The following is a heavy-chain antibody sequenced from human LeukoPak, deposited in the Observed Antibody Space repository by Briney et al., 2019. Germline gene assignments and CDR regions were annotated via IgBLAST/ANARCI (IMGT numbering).Heavy chain of an antibody. V-gene: IGHV3-74*01. D-gene: IGHD6-13*01. CDR3: ARVRSSSWYDY. CDR2: ISSDGTTT. J-gene: IGHJ4*02. Sequence: GGSLGLSCANSGFTFSTSWMHWVRQAPGEGLVWVSRISSDGTTTTYADSVKGRFTISRDNTKNTLYLQMNSLRVEDTAVYYCARVRSSSWYDYWGQGALVTVSS. CDR1: GFTFSTSW.